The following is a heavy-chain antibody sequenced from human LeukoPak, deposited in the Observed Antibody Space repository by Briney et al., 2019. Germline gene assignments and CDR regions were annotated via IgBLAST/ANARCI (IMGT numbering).Heavy chain of an antibody. CDR1: GFTFSSYG. V-gene: IGHV3-30*02. CDR3: AKNSGYSSSYYDAFDI. CDR2: IRYDGSNK. Sequence: GGSLRLSCAASGFTFSSYGMHWVRQAPGKGLEWVAFIRYDGSNKYYADSVKGRFTISRDNSKNTLYLQMNGLRAEDTALYYCAKNSGYSSSYYDAFDIWGQGTMVTVSS. J-gene: IGHJ3*02. D-gene: IGHD6-13*01.